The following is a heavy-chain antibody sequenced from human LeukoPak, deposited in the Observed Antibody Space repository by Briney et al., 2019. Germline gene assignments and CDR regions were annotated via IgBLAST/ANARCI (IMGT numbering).Heavy chain of an antibody. CDR2: ISSSSSYI. D-gene: IGHD1-26*01. Sequence: AGGSLRLSCAASGFTFSSYSMNWVRQAPGKGLEWVSSISSSSSYIYYADSVKGRFTISRDNAKNSLYLQMNSLRAEDTAVYYCASGSNDDFDYWGQGTLVTVSS. V-gene: IGHV3-21*01. CDR1: GFTFSSYS. J-gene: IGHJ4*02. CDR3: ASGSNDDFDY.